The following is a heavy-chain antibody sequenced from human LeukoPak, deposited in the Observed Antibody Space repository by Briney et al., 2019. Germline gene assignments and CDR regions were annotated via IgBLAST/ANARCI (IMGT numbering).Heavy chain of an antibody. CDR3: ARYRRELYYYYYTDV. D-gene: IGHD1-26*01. CDR2: INTNTGNP. Sequence: GASVKVSCKASGYTFTSYAMNWVRQAPGQGLEWMGWINTNTGNPTYAQGFTGRFVFSLDTSVSTAYLQISSLKAKDTAVYYCARYRRELYYYYYTDVWGKGTTVTVSS. V-gene: IGHV7-4-1*02. CDR1: GYTFTSYA. J-gene: IGHJ6*03.